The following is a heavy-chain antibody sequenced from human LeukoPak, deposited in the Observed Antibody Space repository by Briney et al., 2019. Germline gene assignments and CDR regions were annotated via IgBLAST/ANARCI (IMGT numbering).Heavy chain of an antibody. D-gene: IGHD6-13*01. Sequence: PGGSLRLSCAASGFTFSTYNMNWVRQAPGKGLERVSYISSSSGTIYYADSVQGRFTISRDNAKNSLYLQMNSLRAEDTAVYYCARRLTASGKHYFDYWGQGTLVTVSS. V-gene: IGHV3-48*01. CDR2: ISSSSGTI. CDR3: ARRLTASGKHYFDY. J-gene: IGHJ4*02. CDR1: GFTFSTYN.